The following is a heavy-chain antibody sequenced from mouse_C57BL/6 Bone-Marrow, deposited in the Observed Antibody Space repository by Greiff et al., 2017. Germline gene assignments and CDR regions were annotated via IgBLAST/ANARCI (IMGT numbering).Heavy chain of an antibody. CDR2: IYPRDGST. J-gene: IGHJ4*01. D-gene: IGHD2-4*01. V-gene: IGHV1-85*01. CDR1: GYTFTSYD. CDR3: ARGGMITTGYYYAMDY. Sequence: VQLQQSGPELVKPGASVKLSCTASGYTFTSYDINWVKQRPGQGLEWIGRIYPRDGSTKYNEKFKGKATLTVDTSSSTAYLELHSLTSEDSAVYFCARGGMITTGYYYAMDYWGKGTSVTAAS.